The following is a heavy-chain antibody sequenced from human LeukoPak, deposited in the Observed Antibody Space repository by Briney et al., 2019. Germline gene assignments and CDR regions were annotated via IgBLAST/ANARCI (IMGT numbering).Heavy chain of an antibody. J-gene: IGHJ6*03. Sequence: GGSLRLSCVASGFSFSSYSMNWVRQAPGKGLEWVSYRSSGSNSIDYADSVKGRFTISRDNAKSSLYLQMNSLRAEDTAVYYCARDLSAPPHLVTYYYYMDVWGKGATVTVSS. CDR2: RSSGSNSI. CDR3: ARDLSAPPHLVTYYYYMDV. V-gene: IGHV3-48*01. D-gene: IGHD6-13*01. CDR1: GFSFSSYS.